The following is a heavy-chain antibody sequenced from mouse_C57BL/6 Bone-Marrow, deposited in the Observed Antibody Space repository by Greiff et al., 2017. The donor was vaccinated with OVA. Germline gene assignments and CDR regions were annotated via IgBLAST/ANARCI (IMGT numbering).Heavy chain of an antibody. Sequence: VQLKESGGGLVKPGGSLKLSCAASGFTFSSYAMSWVRQTPEKRLEWVATISDGGSYTYYPDNVKGRFTISRDNAKNNLYLQMSHLKSEDTAMYYCARDRGYSNYPYYFDYWGQGTTLTVSS. CDR3: ARDRGYSNYPYYFDY. D-gene: IGHD2-5*01. CDR1: GFTFSSYA. J-gene: IGHJ2*01. CDR2: ISDGGSYT. V-gene: IGHV5-4*01.